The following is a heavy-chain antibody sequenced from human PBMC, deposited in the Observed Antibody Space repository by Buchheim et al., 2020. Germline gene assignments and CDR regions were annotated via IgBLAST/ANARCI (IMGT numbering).Heavy chain of an antibody. V-gene: IGHV3-7*01. J-gene: IGHJ4*02. CDR3: AREGRDDYVWGSYRNTFDY. CDR2: IKQDGSEK. D-gene: IGHD3-16*02. CDR1: GFTFSSYW. Sequence: EVQLVESGGGLVQPGGSLRLSCAASGFTFSSYWMSWVRQAPGKGLEWVANIKQDGSEKYYVDSVKGRFTISRDNAKNSLYLQMNSLRAEDTAVYYCAREGRDDYVWGSYRNTFDYWGQGTL.